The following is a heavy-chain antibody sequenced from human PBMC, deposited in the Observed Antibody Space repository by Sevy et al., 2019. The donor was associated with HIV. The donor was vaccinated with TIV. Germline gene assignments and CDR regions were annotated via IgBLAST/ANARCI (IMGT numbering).Heavy chain of an antibody. Sequence: SETLSLTCAVSGGSISSSNWWSWVRQPPGKGLEWIGEIYHSGSTNYNPSLKSRVTISVDKSKNQFSLNLRSVTAADTAVYYCERHGGIVDRAFDFWGRGTLVTVSS. CDR3: ERHGGIVDRAFDF. D-gene: IGHD2-21*01. CDR2: IYHSGST. CDR1: GGSISSSNW. V-gene: IGHV4-4*02. J-gene: IGHJ4*02.